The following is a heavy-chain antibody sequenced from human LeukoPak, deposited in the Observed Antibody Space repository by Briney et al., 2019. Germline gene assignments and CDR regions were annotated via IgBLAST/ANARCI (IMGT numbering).Heavy chain of an antibody. CDR1: GLTFSSYG. CDR2: IWYDGSNI. J-gene: IGHJ4*02. CDR3: ARDSSDFDY. V-gene: IGHV3-33*01. Sequence: GGSRRLSCAASGLTFSSYGMHWVRQAPGKGLEWVAVIWYDGSNIYYADSVKGRFTISRDNSKNTLYLQMNSLRAEDTAVYHCARDSSDFDYWGQGTLVTVSS.